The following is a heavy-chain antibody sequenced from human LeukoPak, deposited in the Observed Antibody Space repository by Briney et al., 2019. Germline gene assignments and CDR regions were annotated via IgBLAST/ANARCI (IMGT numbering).Heavy chain of an antibody. CDR3: AKAWGYYYDSRGYWEY. CDR2: ISGSGGST. V-gene: IGHV3-23*01. Sequence: GGSLRLSCAASGFTFSSYAMSWVRQPPGKGLEWVSAISGSGGSTYYADSVKGRFTISRDNSKNKLYLQMNSLRAEDTAVYYCAKAWGYYYDSRGYWEYWGQGTVVSVSS. CDR1: GFTFSSYA. D-gene: IGHD3-22*01. J-gene: IGHJ4*02.